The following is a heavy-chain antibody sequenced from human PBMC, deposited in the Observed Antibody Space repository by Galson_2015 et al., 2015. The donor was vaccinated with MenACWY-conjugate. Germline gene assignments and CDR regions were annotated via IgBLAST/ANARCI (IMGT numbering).Heavy chain of an antibody. CDR3: ARDRKDGYNLYYYYYMDV. V-gene: IGHV1-69*13. Sequence: SVKVSCKASGGTFSSYAISWVRQAPGQGLEWMGGIIPIFGTANYAQKFQGRVTITADESTSTAYMELSSLRSEDTAVYYCARDRKDGYNLYYYYYMDVWGKGTTVTVSS. D-gene: IGHD5-24*01. J-gene: IGHJ6*03. CDR2: IIPIFGTA. CDR1: GGTFSSYA.